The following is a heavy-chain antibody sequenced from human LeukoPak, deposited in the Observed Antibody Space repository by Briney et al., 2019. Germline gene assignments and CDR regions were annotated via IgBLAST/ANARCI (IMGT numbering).Heavy chain of an antibody. CDR3: ATGTYYDILTGYSRRRYFEH. J-gene: IGHJ4*02. CDR2: ISGSGETT. V-gene: IGHV3-23*01. Sequence: GGSLRLSCEASGFTFSSFHMSWVRQAPGKGLEWVSAISGSGETTYYADSVKGRFTVSRDNSKNTLYVQMKSLRAEDTAVYYCATGTYYDILTGYSRRRYFEHWGQGTLVTVSS. D-gene: IGHD3-9*01. CDR1: GFTFSSFH.